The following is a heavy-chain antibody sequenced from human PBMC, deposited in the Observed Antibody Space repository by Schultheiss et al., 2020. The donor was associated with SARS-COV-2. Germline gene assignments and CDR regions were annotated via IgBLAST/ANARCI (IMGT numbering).Heavy chain of an antibody. CDR2: IYYSGST. J-gene: IGHJ2*01. CDR1: GYSISSGYY. V-gene: IGHV4-38-2*01. Sequence: GSLRLSCAVSGYSISSGYYWGWIRQPPGKGLEWIGYIYYSGSTNYNPSLKSRVTMSVDTSKNQFSLKLSSVTAADTAVYYCARGRVDIVVVPAAIRYFDLWGRGTLVTVSS. D-gene: IGHD2-2*03. CDR3: ARGRVDIVVVPAAIRYFDL.